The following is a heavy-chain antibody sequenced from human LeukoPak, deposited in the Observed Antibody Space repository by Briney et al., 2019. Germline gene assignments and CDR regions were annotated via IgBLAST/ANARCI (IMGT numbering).Heavy chain of an antibody. CDR3: ARDFGGSYYSGVDY. CDR1: GFTFSSYA. J-gene: IGHJ4*02. D-gene: IGHD1-26*01. CDR2: ISYDGSNK. V-gene: IGHV3-30-3*01. Sequence: GGSLRLSCAASGFTFSSYAMHWVRQAPGKGLEWVAVISYDGSNKYYADSVKGRFTISRDNSKNTLYLQMNSLRAEDTAVYYCARDFGGSYYSGVDYWGQGTLVTVSS.